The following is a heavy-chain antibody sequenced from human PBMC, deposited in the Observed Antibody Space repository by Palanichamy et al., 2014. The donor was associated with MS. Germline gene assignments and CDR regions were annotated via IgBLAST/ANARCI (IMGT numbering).Heavy chain of an antibody. CDR1: GLTLSSFE. CDR3: ARAVVILTAGAFDV. Sequence: EVQLVESGGGLVQPGGSLRLSCAASGLTLSSFEMNWVRQAPGKGLEWVSYVNGRDNTTLYADSVKGRFTISVDNAKNSLSLQMNSLRAEDTAVYYCARAVVILTAGAFDVWGQGTVVTVSS. J-gene: IGHJ3*01. CDR2: VNGRDNTT. D-gene: IGHD3-10*01. V-gene: IGHV3-48*03.